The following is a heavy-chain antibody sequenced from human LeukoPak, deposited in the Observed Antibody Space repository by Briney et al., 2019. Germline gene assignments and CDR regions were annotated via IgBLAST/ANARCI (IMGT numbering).Heavy chain of an antibody. CDR1: GGSFSGYY. CDR3: ARRATSSSWYFDL. D-gene: IGHD2-2*01. J-gene: IGHJ2*01. V-gene: IGHV4-34*01. Sequence: PSETLSLTCAVYGGSFSGYYWSWIRQPPGKGLEWIGEINHSGSTNYNPSLKSRVTMSVDTSKNQFSLKLSSVTAADTAVYYCARRATSSSWYFDLWGRGILVTVSS. CDR2: INHSGST.